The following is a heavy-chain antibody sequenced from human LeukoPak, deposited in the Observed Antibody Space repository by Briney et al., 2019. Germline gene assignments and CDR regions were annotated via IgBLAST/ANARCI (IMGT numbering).Heavy chain of an antibody. D-gene: IGHD6-19*01. V-gene: IGHV4-39*07. CDR1: GGSISSSSYY. Sequence: SETLSLTCTVSGGSISSSSYYWGWIRQPPGKGLEWIGSIYYSGSTYYNPSLKSRVTISVDTSKNQFSLKLSSVTAADTAVYYCASISGHLQRNYYYYYMDVWGKGTTVTVSS. J-gene: IGHJ6*03. CDR3: ASISGHLQRNYYYYYMDV. CDR2: IYYSGST.